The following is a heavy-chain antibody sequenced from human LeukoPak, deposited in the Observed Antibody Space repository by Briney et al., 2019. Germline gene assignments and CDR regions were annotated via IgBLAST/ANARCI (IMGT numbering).Heavy chain of an antibody. Sequence: PGGSLRLSCAASGFTVSSNYMSWVRQAPGKGLEWVSVIYSGGSTYYADSVKGRFTISRDNSKNTLYLQMNSLRAEDTAVYYCARDYGLNCYPTTCAGAFDFWGQGTMVTVSS. V-gene: IGHV3-66*01. CDR2: IYSGGST. CDR1: GFTVSSNY. J-gene: IGHJ3*01. CDR3: ARDYGLNCYPTTCAGAFDF. D-gene: IGHD3-9*01.